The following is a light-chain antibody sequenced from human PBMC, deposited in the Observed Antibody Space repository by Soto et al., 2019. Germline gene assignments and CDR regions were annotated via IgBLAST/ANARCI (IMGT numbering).Light chain of an antibody. V-gene: IGLV2-8*01. J-gene: IGLJ1*01. Sequence: QSVLTQPPSASGSPGQSVTISCTGTSSDVGGYKYVSWYQQYPGKAPKLMIYAVSERPSGVPDRFSGSKSGNTASLTVSGLQAEDEADYYCSSYAGSNNYVLGTGTKVTVL. CDR3: SSYAGSNNYV. CDR1: SSDVGGYKY. CDR2: AVS.